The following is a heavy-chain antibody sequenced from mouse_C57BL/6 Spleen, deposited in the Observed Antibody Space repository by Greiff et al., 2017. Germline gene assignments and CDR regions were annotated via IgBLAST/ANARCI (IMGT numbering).Heavy chain of an antibody. CDR1: GYTFTSYW. V-gene: IGHV1-69*01. CDR3: ARGGRGAMDY. Sequence: QVQLQQPGAELVMPGASVKLSCKASGYTFTSYWMHWVKQRPGQGLEWIGEIDPSDSYTNYNKKFKGKSTLTVDKSSSTAYMQLSSLTSEDSAFYYCARGGRGAMDYWGQGTSVTVSS. J-gene: IGHJ4*01. D-gene: IGHD3-3*01. CDR2: IDPSDSYT.